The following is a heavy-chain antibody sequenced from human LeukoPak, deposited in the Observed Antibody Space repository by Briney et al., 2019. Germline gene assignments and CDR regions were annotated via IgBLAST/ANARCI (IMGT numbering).Heavy chain of an antibody. V-gene: IGHV1-69*05. CDR2: IIPIFGTA. CDR1: GGTFSSYA. CDR3: ARDRARHSSSWFDAFDI. Sequence: SVKVSCKASGGTFSSYAISWVRQAPGQGLEWMGGIIPIFGTANYAQKFQGRVTITTDESTSTAYMELSSLRSEDTAVYYCARDRARHSSSWFDAFDIWGQGTMVTVSS. D-gene: IGHD6-13*01. J-gene: IGHJ3*02.